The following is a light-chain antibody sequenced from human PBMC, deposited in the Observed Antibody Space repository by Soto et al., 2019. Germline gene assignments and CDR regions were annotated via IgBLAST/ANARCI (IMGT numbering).Light chain of an antibody. V-gene: IGKV1-5*01. CDR3: QQYNSYSWT. CDR2: DAS. Sequence: DIQMSQSRCTLSASVGDRCTIHCQASQSISSWLAWYQQKPGKAPKLLIYDASSLESGVPSRFSGSGSGTEFTLTISSLQPDDFAAYYFQQYNSYSWTFGQGTKVDIK. J-gene: IGKJ1*01. CDR1: QSISSW.